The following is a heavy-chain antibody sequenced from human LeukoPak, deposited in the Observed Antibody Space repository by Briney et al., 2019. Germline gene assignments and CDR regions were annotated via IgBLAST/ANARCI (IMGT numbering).Heavy chain of an antibody. V-gene: IGHV3-23*01. CDR1: GFTFSSYG. CDR2: ISGSGGST. Sequence: GGSLTLSCAASGFTFSSYGMSWVRQAPGKGLEWFSAISGSGGSTYYADSVKGRFTISRDNSKNPLYLQMTSLRAEDTAIYYCATYRQVVLPSETWGEGTLFTVSS. D-gene: IGHD3-22*01. CDR3: ATYRQVVLPSET. J-gene: IGHJ4*02.